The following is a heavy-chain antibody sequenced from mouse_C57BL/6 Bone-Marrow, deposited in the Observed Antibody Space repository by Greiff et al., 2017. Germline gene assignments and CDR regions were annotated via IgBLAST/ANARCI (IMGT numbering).Heavy chain of an antibody. D-gene: IGHD3-2*02. J-gene: IGHJ3*01. Sequence: EVMLVESGGDLVKPGGSLKLSCAASGFTFSSYGMSWVRQTPDKRLEWVATISSGGSYTYYPDSVKGRFTISRDNAKNTLYLQMSSLKSEDTAMYYCARDSSGYTRWFYWGQGTLVTVSA. CDR3: ARDSSGYTRWFY. CDR2: ISSGGSYT. CDR1: GFTFSSYG. V-gene: IGHV5-6*01.